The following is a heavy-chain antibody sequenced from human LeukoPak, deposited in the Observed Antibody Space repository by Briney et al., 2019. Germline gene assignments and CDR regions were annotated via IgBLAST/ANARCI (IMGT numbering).Heavy chain of an antibody. CDR2: ITSSGDYT. D-gene: IGHD1-7*01. CDR1: GFTFSAYA. CDR3: AKRLQVVGTTGRAFDI. Sequence: PGGSLRLSCAASGFTFSAYAMSWVRQAPGKGLEWVSAITSSGDYTYYADSVRGRFTFSRDNSRNTLYLQMNSLRAEDTALYYCAKRLQVVGTTGRAFDIWGLGTMVTVSS. J-gene: IGHJ3*02. V-gene: IGHV3-23*01.